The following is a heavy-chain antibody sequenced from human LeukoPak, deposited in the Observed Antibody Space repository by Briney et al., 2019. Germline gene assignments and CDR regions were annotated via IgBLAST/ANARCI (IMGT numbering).Heavy chain of an antibody. CDR1: GFTFSSYG. CDR3: ARDGSGDSSLDY. J-gene: IGHJ4*02. V-gene: IGHV3-33*01. Sequence: GGSLRLSCAASGFTFSSYGMHWVRQAPGKGLEWVAVIWYDGSNKYYADSVKGRFTISRDNSKNTLYLQMNSLRAEDTAVYYCARDGSGDSSLDYWGQGTLVTVSS. CDR2: IWYDGSNK. D-gene: IGHD2-21*02.